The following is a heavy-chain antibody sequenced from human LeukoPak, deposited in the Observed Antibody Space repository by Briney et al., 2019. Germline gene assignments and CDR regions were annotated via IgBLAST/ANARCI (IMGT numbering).Heavy chain of an antibody. Sequence: QPGGSLRLSCAASGFTFSGSAMHWVRQSPGKGLEWVGRIRSKANDHATAYAASVRGRFTISRDDSKNTAYLQMNSLKTEDTAVYYCTRRLVTTVNDYWGQGTLVTVSS. J-gene: IGHJ4*02. CDR1: GFTFSGSA. V-gene: IGHV3-73*01. CDR3: TRRLVTTVNDY. CDR2: IRSKANDHAT. D-gene: IGHD4-17*01.